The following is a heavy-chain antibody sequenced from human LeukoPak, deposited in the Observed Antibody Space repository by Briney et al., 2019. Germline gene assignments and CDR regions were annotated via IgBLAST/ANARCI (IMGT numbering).Heavy chain of an antibody. CDR3: ARGAPGRWLQLVYYFDY. V-gene: IGHV6-1*01. CDR1: GDSVSSNSAA. J-gene: IGHJ4*02. D-gene: IGHD5-24*01. CDR2: TYYRSKWYN. Sequence: SQTLSLTCAISGDSVSSNSAAWNWIRQSPSRGLEWLGRTYYRSKWYNDYAVSVKSRITINPDTSKNQFSLQLNSVTPEDTAVYYCARGAPGRWLQLVYYFDYWGQGTLVTVSS.